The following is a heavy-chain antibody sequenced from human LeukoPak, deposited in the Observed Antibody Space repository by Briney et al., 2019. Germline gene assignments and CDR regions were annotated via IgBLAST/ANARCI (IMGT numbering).Heavy chain of an antibody. D-gene: IGHD3-22*01. CDR1: GYTFTSYA. J-gene: IGHJ3*02. CDR3: AREGGYYYDSSGYWRPDAFDI. V-gene: IGHV1-3*01. Sequence: ASVKVSCKASGYTFTSYAMHWVRQAPGQRLEWMGWINAGNGNTKYSQKFQGRVTITRDTSASTAYMELSSLRSEDTAVYYCAREGGYYYDSSGYWRPDAFDIWGQGTMVTVSS. CDR2: INAGNGNT.